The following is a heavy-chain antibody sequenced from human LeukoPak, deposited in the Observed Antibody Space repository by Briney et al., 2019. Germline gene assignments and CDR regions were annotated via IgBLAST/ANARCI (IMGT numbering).Heavy chain of an antibody. J-gene: IGHJ4*02. V-gene: IGHV4-39*07. D-gene: IGHD3-10*02. Sequence: PSETLSLACTVSGGYTGSANHHWGRVRQAPGKGVEWIGSIHHSGSTNYNPSLKSRVSISVDTSKNQFSLKVHSVTAADTAVYYCARAPYYYVPPIDSWGQGTLVIVSS. CDR2: IHHSGST. CDR1: GGYTGSANHH. CDR3: ARAPYYYVPPIDS.